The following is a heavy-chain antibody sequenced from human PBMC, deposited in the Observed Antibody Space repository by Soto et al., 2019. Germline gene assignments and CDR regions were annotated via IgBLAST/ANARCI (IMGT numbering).Heavy chain of an antibody. D-gene: IGHD6-13*01. CDR2: ISYDGSNK. Sequence: QVQLVESGGGVVQPGRSLRLSCAASGFTFSSYAMHWVRQAPGKGLEWVAVISYDGSNKYYADSVKGRFTISRDNSKNTLYLQMNSLRAEDTAVYYCARGGYSSDWYKDYWGQGTLVTVSS. CDR1: GFTFSSYA. J-gene: IGHJ4*02. V-gene: IGHV3-30-3*01. CDR3: ARGGYSSDWYKDY.